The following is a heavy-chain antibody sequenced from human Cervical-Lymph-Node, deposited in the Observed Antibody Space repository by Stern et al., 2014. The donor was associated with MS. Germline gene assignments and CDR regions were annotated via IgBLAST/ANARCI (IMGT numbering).Heavy chain of an antibody. J-gene: IGHJ4*02. D-gene: IGHD2-15*01. V-gene: IGHV1-3*04. Sequence: QVQLVQSGAEVEKPGASVKVSCKASGYTFTSYAMHWVRQAPGQKLEWMGWISTDSGDTKYSQKLQGRVTITRDTSASTAYMELSSLRSEDTAVYYCARGGSVFFDYWGQGTLVTVSS. CDR3: ARGGSVFFDY. CDR2: ISTDSGDT. CDR1: GYTFTSYA.